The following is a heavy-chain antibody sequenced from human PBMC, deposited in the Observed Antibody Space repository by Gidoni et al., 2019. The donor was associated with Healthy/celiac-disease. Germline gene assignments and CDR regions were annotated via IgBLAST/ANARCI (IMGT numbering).Heavy chain of an antibody. Sequence: EVQLVESGGGLVKPGGYLRLSCAASGFTFSSYSMNWVRQAPGKGLEWVSSISSSSSYIYYADSVKGRFTISRENAKNSLYLQMNSLRAEDTAVYYCARVVQTPWYFDYWGQGTLVTVSS. D-gene: IGHD2-2*01. J-gene: IGHJ4*02. CDR2: ISSSSSYI. V-gene: IGHV3-21*01. CDR1: GFTFSSYS. CDR3: ARVVQTPWYFDY.